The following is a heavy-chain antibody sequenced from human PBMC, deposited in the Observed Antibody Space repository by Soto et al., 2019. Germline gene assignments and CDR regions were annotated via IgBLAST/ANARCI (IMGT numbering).Heavy chain of an antibody. D-gene: IGHD2-21*02. V-gene: IGHV3-30*18. Sequence: GSLRRACSASGFTFSSYGMHGVRQAPGKGLEWVAVISYDGSNKYYADSVKGRFTISRDNSKNTLYLQMNSLRAEDTAVYYCAKPASGDPFDYWGQGTLVTVYS. CDR1: GFTFSSYG. CDR3: AKPASGDPFDY. CDR2: ISYDGSNK. J-gene: IGHJ4*02.